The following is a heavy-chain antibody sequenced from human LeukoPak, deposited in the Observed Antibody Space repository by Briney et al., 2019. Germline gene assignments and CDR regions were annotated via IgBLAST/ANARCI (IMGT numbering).Heavy chain of an antibody. Sequence: GGSLRLSCTASGFTFSSSAMDWVRQAPGKGLEWVSAVSGSGDTTYYADSVKGRFTISRDNSKNALYLQMDSLRAEDTAVYYCAKDGAWLRFDDWGQGILVTVSS. V-gene: IGHV3-23*01. D-gene: IGHD3-22*01. CDR1: GFTFSSSA. CDR3: AKDGAWLRFDD. J-gene: IGHJ4*02. CDR2: VSGSGDTT.